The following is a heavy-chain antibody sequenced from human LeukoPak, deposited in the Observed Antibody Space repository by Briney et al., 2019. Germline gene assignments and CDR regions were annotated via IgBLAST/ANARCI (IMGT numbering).Heavy chain of an antibody. CDR3: ARGLPFTIVLMVYGNWFDP. Sequence: SEPLSLTCAVYGGSFSGYYWSWIRQPPGKGLEWIGEINHSGSTHYNPSLKSRVTISVDTSKNQFSLRLSSVTAADTAVYYCARGLPFTIVLMVYGNWFDPWGQGTLVTVSS. CDR2: INHSGST. CDR1: GGSFSGYY. D-gene: IGHD2-8*01. V-gene: IGHV4-34*01. J-gene: IGHJ5*02.